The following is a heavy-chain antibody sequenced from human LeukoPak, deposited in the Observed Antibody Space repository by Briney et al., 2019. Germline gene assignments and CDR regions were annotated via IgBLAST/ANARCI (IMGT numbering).Heavy chain of an antibody. D-gene: IGHD3/OR15-3a*01. CDR1: GGSISSYY. CDR3: GRGSGTFDY. V-gene: IGHV4-59*01. J-gene: IGHJ4*02. Sequence: PSETLSLTCTVSGGSISSYYWSWIRQPPGKGLEWIGYVYYSGSANYNPSLKSRVTILVDTSKNQFSLKLSSVTAADTAVYYCGRGSGTFDYWGQGTPVTVSS. CDR2: VYYSGSA.